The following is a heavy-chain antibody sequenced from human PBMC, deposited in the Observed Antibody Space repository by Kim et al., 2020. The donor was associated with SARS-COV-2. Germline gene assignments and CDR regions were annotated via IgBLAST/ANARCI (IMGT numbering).Heavy chain of an antibody. J-gene: IGHJ6*02. Sequence: GRFTISRDNAKNSLYLQMNSLRAEDTAVYYCARDSDSMDSRYYYYGMDVWGQGTTVTVSS. V-gene: IGHV3-11*06. D-gene: IGHD6-13*01. CDR3: ARDSDSMDSRYYYYGMDV.